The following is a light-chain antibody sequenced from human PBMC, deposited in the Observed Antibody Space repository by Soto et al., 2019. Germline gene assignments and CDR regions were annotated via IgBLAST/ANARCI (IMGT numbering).Light chain of an antibody. V-gene: IGLV1-40*01. Sequence: QSGLTRPPSVSGAPGQRVTMSCTGSSSNIGAGYDVHWYQQFPGTAPKLLIYGNSNRPSGVPDRFSGSKSGTSASLAITGLQAEDEADYYCQSYDSSLSGVFGSGTKVTVL. J-gene: IGLJ1*01. CDR1: SSNIGAGYD. CDR3: QSYDSSLSGV. CDR2: GNS.